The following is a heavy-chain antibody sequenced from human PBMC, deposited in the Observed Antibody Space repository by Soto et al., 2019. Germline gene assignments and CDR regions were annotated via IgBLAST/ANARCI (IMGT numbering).Heavy chain of an antibody. CDR2: INSDGSRT. V-gene: IGHV3-74*01. Sequence: EVQLVESGGGLVQPGGSLRLSCAASGFTFSSYWMHWVRQAPGKGLVWVSRINSDGSRTSYADSAKGRFTISRDNAKNTLYLKMNSLRAEDTAVYYWARGDGDYYDGNGYLGRHWGQGTRVTVSS. D-gene: IGHD3-22*01. CDR3: ARGDGDYYDGNGYLGRH. J-gene: IGHJ4*02. CDR1: GFTFSSYW.